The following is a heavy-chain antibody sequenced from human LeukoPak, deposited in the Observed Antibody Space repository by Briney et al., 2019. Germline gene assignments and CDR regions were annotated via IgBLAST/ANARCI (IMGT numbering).Heavy chain of an antibody. Sequence: SETLSLTCTVSGGSISSYYWSWIRQPPGKGLEWIGYIYYTGTTNYNPSLKSRVTISLDTSKHQFSLKLTSVTAADTAVYYCAREEWELLALDYWGQGTLVTVSS. CDR2: IYYTGTT. CDR1: GGSISSYY. CDR3: AREEWELLALDY. V-gene: IGHV4-59*01. D-gene: IGHD1-26*01. J-gene: IGHJ4*02.